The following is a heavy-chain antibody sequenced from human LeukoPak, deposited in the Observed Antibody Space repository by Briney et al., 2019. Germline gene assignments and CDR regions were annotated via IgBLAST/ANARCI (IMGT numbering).Heavy chain of an antibody. Sequence: GGSLRLSCAASGFTFSSYGMHWVRQAPGKGLEWVAVIWYDGSNKYYADSVKGRFTISRDNSKNTLYLQMNSLRAEDTAVYYCARLKADSYGFDYWGQGSLVTVSS. CDR3: ARLKADSYGFDY. CDR1: GFTFSSYG. D-gene: IGHD5-18*01. CDR2: IWYDGSNK. V-gene: IGHV3-33*01. J-gene: IGHJ4*02.